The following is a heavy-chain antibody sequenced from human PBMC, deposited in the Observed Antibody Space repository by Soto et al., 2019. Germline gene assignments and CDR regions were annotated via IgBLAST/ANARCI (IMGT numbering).Heavy chain of an antibody. CDR1: GFIFSDSA. CDR3: TIGIDLWSGYPRYYLDY. J-gene: IGHJ4*02. V-gene: IGHV3-73*02. Sequence: EVQLVESGGGLVQPGGSLKLSCSASGFIFSDSALHWVRQASGKWLEWVGRIRRKANNYATTYAALVEGRFAIYRDDLKNTAYLQMNSLKTEDTAIYYCTIGIDLWSGYPRYYLDYWGQGTLVTVSS. CDR2: IRRKANNYAT. D-gene: IGHD3-3*01.